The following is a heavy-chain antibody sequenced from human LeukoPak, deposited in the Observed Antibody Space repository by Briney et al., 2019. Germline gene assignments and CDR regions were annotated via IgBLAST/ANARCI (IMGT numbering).Heavy chain of an antibody. J-gene: IGHJ4*02. Sequence: PGGSLRLSCAASGFTFSSYSMNWVRQAPGKGLEWVSSISSSSSYIYFADSVKGRFTISRDNAKNSLYLQMNSLRAEDTAVYYCASNRGESAMVRGVMGYWGQGTLVTVSS. CDR1: GFTFSSYS. CDR2: ISSSSSYI. V-gene: IGHV3-21*01. D-gene: IGHD3-10*01. CDR3: ASNRGESAMVRGVMGY.